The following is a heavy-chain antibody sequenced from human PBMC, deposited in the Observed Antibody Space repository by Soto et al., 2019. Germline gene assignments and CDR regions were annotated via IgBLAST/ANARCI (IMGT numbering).Heavy chain of an antibody. V-gene: IGHV1-8*01. CDR1: GYSFTSYD. Sequence: ASVAVCCAASGYSFTSYDRRCVRQAPGQGLEWMGWMNPNSGNTGYAQKFQGRVTMTRNTSISTAYMELSSLRSEDTAVYYCARDGGGLSLSIGGFDPWGQGTLVTVSS. J-gene: IGHJ5*02. CDR2: MNPNSGNT. CDR3: ARDGGGLSLSIGGFDP. D-gene: IGHD2-15*01.